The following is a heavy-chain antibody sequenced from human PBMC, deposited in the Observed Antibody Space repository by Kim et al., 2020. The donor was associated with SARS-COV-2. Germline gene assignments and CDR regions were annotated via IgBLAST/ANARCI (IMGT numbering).Heavy chain of an antibody. V-gene: IGHV1-69*13. Sequence: SVKVSCKASGGTFSSYAISWVRQAPGQGLEWMGGIIPIFGTANYAQKFQGRVTITADESTSTAYMELSSLRSEDTAVYYCASKEEGYCSGGSCFPGFARYDYWGQGTLVTVSS. D-gene: IGHD2-15*01. J-gene: IGHJ4*02. CDR3: ASKEEGYCSGGSCFPGFARYDY. CDR2: IIPIFGTA. CDR1: GGTFSSYA.